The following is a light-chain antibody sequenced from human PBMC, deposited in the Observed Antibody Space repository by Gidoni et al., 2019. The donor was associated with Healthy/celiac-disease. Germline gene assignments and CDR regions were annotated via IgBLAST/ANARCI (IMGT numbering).Light chain of an antibody. CDR3: QQYYSTPPT. V-gene: IGKV4-1*01. J-gene: IGKJ4*01. CDR1: QSVVYSSNNKNY. Sequence: DIVMTQSTDSLAVSLGARATINCKSSQSVVYSSNNKNYLAWYQQKPGQPPKLLIYWASTRESGVPDRFSGSGSGTDFTLTISSLQAEDVAVYYCQQYYSTPPTFGGGTKVEIK. CDR2: WAS.